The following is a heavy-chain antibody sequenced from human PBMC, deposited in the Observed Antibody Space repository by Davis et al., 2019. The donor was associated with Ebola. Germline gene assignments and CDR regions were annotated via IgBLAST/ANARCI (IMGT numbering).Heavy chain of an antibody. V-gene: IGHV1-3*01. CDR3: ARASFGYNSGWYADY. CDR2: VHGGNGNT. D-gene: IGHD6-19*01. Sequence: ASVKVSCKASGGTFSGNGVTWVRQAPGQRLEWMGWVHGGNGNTTYSQRFQGRVTITTDTSASTAYLDLTSLRSDDTAVFYCARASFGYNSGWYADYWGPGSLVTVSS. CDR1: GGTFSGNG. J-gene: IGHJ4*02.